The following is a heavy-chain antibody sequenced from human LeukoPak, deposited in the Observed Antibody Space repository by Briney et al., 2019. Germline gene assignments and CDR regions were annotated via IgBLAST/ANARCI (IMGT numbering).Heavy chain of an antibody. J-gene: IGHJ4*02. V-gene: IGHV1-69*06. CDR1: GGTFSSYA. CDR3: ARHAYHDDNSGYYFAY. CDR2: IIPIFGTA. D-gene: IGHD3-22*01. Sequence: SVKVSCKASGGTFSSYAISWVRQAPGQGLEWMGGIIPIFGTANYAQKFQGRVTITADKSTSTAYMELSSLRSEDTAVYYCARHAYHDDNSGYYFAYWGQGTLDTVSS.